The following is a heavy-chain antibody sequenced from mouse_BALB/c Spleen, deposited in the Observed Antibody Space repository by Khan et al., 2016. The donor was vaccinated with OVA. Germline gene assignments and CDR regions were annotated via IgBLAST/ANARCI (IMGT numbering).Heavy chain of an antibody. CDR2: INPSTDYT. Sequence: QVQLQQSGAELAKPGASVKMSCKASGYTFTNYWMHWVKQRPGQGLDWIGFINPSTDYTEYNQKFKDKATLTADKSSSTAYMQLTSLTSEDSALYYCENHSNTSAWFTYWDQETLVTVSA. CDR1: GYTFTNYW. V-gene: IGHV1-7*01. J-gene: IGHJ3*01. D-gene: IGHD2-5*01. CDR3: ENHSNTSAWFTY.